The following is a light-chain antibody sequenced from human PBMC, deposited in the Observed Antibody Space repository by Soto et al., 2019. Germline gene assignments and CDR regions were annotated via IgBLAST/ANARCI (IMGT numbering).Light chain of an antibody. CDR1: QSVGKY. V-gene: IGKV3-11*01. CDR2: DAS. J-gene: IGKJ1*01. CDR3: HKRQSWPRT. Sequence: IVMAHSPATLSFSPGEIAALSFRASQSVGKYLVWYQQKPGQAPRLLIYDASNRAAGIPARFSASGSGTDFTLTIRDVQPEDFALYYCHKRQSWPRTFGQGTKVDIK.